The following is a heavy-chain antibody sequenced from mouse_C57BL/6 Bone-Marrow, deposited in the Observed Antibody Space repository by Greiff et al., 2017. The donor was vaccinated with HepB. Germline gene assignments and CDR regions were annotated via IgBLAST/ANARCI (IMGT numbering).Heavy chain of an antibody. CDR2: IYPGSGST. V-gene: IGHV1-55*01. D-gene: IGHD1-1*02. J-gene: IGHJ2*01. CDR1: GYTFTSYW. CDR3: AREGVLWDYFDY. Sequence: QVQLQQPGAELVKPGASVKMSCKASGYTFTSYWITWVKQRPGQGLEWIGDIYPGSGSTNYNEKFKSKATLTVDTSSSTAYMQLSSLTSEDSAVYYCAREGVLWDYFDYWGQGTTLTVSS.